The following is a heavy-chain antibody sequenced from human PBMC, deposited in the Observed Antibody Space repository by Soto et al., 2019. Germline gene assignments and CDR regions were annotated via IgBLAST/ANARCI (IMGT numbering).Heavy chain of an antibody. Sequence: GESLKISCKGSGYSFTSYWISWVRQMPGKGLEXMGRIDPSDSYTNYSPSFQGHVTISADKSISTAYLQWSSLKASDTAMYYCARHESPSKVWFGEPRSGMDVWGQGTTVTVSS. CDR2: IDPSDSYT. D-gene: IGHD3-10*01. J-gene: IGHJ6*02. V-gene: IGHV5-10-1*01. CDR1: GYSFTSYW. CDR3: ARHESPSKVWFGEPRSGMDV.